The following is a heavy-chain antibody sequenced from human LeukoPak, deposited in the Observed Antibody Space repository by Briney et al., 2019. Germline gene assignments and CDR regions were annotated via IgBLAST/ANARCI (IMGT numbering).Heavy chain of an antibody. CDR2: ISDTGKT. Sequence: SETLSLTCNVSGASLSSYYWDWLRQSPGRGLEWIGYISDTGKTDSNPSLKSRVTISLATSKNQFSLRLTSVTAADAAVYFCATGYYEPFATWGPGIMVSVSS. J-gene: IGHJ5*02. V-gene: IGHV4-59*01. CDR1: GASLSSYY. CDR3: ATGYYEPFAT. D-gene: IGHD3-22*01.